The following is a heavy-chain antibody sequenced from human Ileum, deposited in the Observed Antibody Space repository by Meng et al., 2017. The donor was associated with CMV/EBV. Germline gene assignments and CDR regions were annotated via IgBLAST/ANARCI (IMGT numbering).Heavy chain of an antibody. Sequence: ASVKVSCKASGYTFTGFYIHWVRQAPGQGLEWMGWINPNSGGTNYAQKFQGRVTMTRDTSISTVYMELSWLRSDDTALYYCARRGLGGAVAGMGIDYWGQGKLVTSAS. V-gene: IGHV1-2*02. J-gene: IGHJ4*02. CDR3: ARRGLGGAVAGMGIDY. D-gene: IGHD6-19*01. CDR1: GYTFTGFY. CDR2: INPNSGGT.